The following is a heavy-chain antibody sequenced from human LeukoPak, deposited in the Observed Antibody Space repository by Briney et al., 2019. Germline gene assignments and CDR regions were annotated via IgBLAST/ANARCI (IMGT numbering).Heavy chain of an antibody. Sequence: GGSLRLSCAASGFTFDDYGMSWVRQAPGKGLEWVSGINWNGGSTGYADSVKGRFTISRDNAKNSLYLQMSSLRAEDTALYYCARDLLRNWSYGPAVGVLDYWGQGTLVTVSS. CDR3: ARDLLRNWSYGPAVGVLDY. V-gene: IGHV3-20*04. CDR1: GFTFDDYG. J-gene: IGHJ4*02. CDR2: INWNGGST. D-gene: IGHD1-7*01.